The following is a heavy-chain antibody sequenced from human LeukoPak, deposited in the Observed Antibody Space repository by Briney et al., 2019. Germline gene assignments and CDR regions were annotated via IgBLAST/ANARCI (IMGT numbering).Heavy chain of an antibody. J-gene: IGHJ4*02. D-gene: IGHD6-19*01. CDR1: GFTFSSYS. CDR3: AREYSSGWHGDDY. V-gene: IGHV3-48*01. Sequence: PGGSLRLSCAASGFTFSSYSMNWVRQAPGKGLEWVSYISSSSSTIYYADSVKGRFTISRDNAKNSLYLQMNSLRAEDTAVYYCAREYSSGWHGDDYWGQGTLVTVSS. CDR2: ISSSSSTI.